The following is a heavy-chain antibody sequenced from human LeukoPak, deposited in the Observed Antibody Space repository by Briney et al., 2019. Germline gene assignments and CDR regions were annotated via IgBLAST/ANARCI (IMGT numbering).Heavy chain of an antibody. CDR2: INHSGST. J-gene: IGHJ4*02. V-gene: IGHV4-34*01. Sequence: PSETLSLTCAVYGGSFSGYYWSWIRQPPGKGLEWIGEINHSGSTNYNPSLKSRVTISVDTSKNQFSPKLSSVTAADTAVYYCARGFYYGSGSYYSPRAYYFDYWGQGTLVTVSS. D-gene: IGHD3-10*01. CDR3: ARGFYYGSGSYYSPRAYYFDY. CDR1: GGSFSGYY.